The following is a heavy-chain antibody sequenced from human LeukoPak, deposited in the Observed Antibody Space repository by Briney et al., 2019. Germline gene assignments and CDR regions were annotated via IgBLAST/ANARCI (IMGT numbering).Heavy chain of an antibody. J-gene: IGHJ4*02. V-gene: IGHV1-2*02. Sequence: ASVKVSCKVSGYTFTYYYIHWVRQAPGQGLEWMGWINPNSGGTDYAQKFQGRVSMTRDTSISTAYLELNRLTSDDTAVYYCARGYNDILTTFYYWGQGTLVTVSS. D-gene: IGHD3-9*01. CDR1: GYTFTYYY. CDR3: ARGYNDILTTFYY. CDR2: INPNSGGT.